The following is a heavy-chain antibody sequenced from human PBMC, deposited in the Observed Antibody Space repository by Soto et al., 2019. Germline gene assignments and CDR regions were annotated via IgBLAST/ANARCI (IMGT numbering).Heavy chain of an antibody. CDR1: GYTFTSYD. D-gene: IGHD6-6*01. Sequence: ASVKVSCKASGYTFTSYDINWVRQATGQGLEWMGWMNPNSGNTGYAQKFQGRVTMTRNTSISTAYMELSSLRSEDTAVYYCARGQHSSSSGYYYYYYMDVWGKGTTVTVSS. CDR3: ARGQHSSSSGYYYYYYMDV. J-gene: IGHJ6*03. V-gene: IGHV1-8*01. CDR2: MNPNSGNT.